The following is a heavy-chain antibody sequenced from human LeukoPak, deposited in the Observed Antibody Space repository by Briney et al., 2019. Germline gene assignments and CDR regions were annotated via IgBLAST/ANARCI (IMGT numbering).Heavy chain of an antibody. CDR3: ARDHSTSYRADNWFDP. D-gene: IGHD3-16*01. V-gene: IGHV1-46*01. J-gene: IGHJ5*02. CDR1: GYTFTSYY. Sequence: ASVKVSCKASGYTFTSYYMHWVRQAPGQGLEWMGIINPSGGSTSYAQKFQGRVTMTRDTSTSTAYMELSSLRSEDTAVYYCARDHSTSYRADNWFDPWGQGTLVTVSS. CDR2: INPSGGST.